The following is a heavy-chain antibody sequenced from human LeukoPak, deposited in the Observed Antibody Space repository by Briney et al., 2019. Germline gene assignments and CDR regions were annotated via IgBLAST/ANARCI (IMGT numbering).Heavy chain of an antibody. V-gene: IGHV3-53*01. CDR2: IYAGVST. CDR3: ARDLGTAMVQR. J-gene: IGHJ4*02. CDR1: GLTVSNIH. Sequence: GGALRLSCAASGLTVSNIHRSGVRQAPGKGVEWVSVIYAGVSTYYADSVKGRFTISRDNPNNTLYLQMNSLRAEDTAVYYCARDLGTAMVQRWGQGTLVTVSS. D-gene: IGHD5-18*01.